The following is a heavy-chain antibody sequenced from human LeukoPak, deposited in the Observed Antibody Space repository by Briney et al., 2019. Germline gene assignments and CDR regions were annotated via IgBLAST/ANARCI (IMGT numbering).Heavy chain of an antibody. V-gene: IGHV3-7*01. CDR2: IKQDGSEK. CDR1: GFTFSSYW. CDR3: ASIPIDTAMVWDDY. Sequence: GGSLRLSCAASGFTFSSYWMSWVRQAPGKGLEWVANIKQDGSEKYYVDSVKGRCTISRDNAKNSLYLQMNSLRAEDTAVYYCASIPIDTAMVWDDYWGQGTLVTVSS. J-gene: IGHJ4*02. D-gene: IGHD5-18*01.